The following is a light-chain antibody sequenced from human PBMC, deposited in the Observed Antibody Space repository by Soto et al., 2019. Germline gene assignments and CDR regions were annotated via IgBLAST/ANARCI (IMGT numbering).Light chain of an antibody. CDR3: QQSYSTPFT. Sequence: DIPMTQSPSSLSASVGDRVTITCRASQSISSYLDWYQQKPGKATNLLIYAASSLQSGVPSRFSGSGSGTDFTLTISSLQPEDFATYYCQQSYSTPFTFGPGTKVDIK. CDR2: AAS. V-gene: IGKV1-39*01. CDR1: QSISSY. J-gene: IGKJ3*01.